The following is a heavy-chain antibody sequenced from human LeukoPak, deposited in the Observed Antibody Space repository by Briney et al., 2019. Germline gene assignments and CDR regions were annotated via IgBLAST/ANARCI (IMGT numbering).Heavy chain of an antibody. CDR1: GFTFSNYW. V-gene: IGHV3-7*03. CDR3: AVTRTRGDH. J-gene: IGHJ4*02. Sequence: GGSLRLSCAASGFTFSNYWMTWIRQAPGKGLEWVANINQDGNDRYYVDSVKGRFTISRDNTKSSVFLQMNGLRAEDTAVYYCAVTRTRGDHWGQGTLVTVSS. CDR2: INQDGNDR. D-gene: IGHD3-10*01.